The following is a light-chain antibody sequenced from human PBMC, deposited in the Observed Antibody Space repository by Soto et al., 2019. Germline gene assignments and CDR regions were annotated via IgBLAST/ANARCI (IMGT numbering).Light chain of an antibody. CDR1: SSDVGSYNL. Sequence: QSALTQAASVSGSPGQSITISCTGTSSDVGSYNLVSWYQQHPGKAPKLMIDEVSKRPSGLSNRFSGSKSGNTASLTISGLQAEDEADYYCCSYAGSRTPLIFGTATKLTVL. J-gene: IGLJ1*01. CDR3: CSYAGSRTPLI. V-gene: IGLV2-23*02. CDR2: EVS.